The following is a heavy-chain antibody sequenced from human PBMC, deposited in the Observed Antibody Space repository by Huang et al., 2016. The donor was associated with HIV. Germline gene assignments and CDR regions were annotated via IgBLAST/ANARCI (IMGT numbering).Heavy chain of an antibody. CDR2: ISGSGGTT. J-gene: IGHJ6*02. Sequence: EVQLLESGGGLPQPGGSLRLSCAASGFAFSSYASSWGRQAPGRGLGWVSVISGSGGTTNYADSVQARFSLSRVNSKHTLLLPMNSLRVEDTAINYWAKEQSFDGWGQGTTVTVSS. CDR1: GFAFSSYA. CDR3: AKEQSFDG. V-gene: IGHV3-23*01.